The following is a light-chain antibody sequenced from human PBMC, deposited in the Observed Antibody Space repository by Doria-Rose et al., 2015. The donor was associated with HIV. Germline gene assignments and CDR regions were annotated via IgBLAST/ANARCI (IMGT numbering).Light chain of an antibody. CDR2: RNN. CDR3: AAWDDSLSGWV. CDR1: SSNIGSNY. J-gene: IGLJ3*02. V-gene: IGLV1-47*01. Sequence: PSASGSPGQRVTISCSGSSSNIGSNYVYWYQQLPGTTPKLLIYRNNQRPSGVPDRFSGSKSGTSASLAISGLRSEDEADYYCAAWDDSLSGWVFGGGTKLTVL.